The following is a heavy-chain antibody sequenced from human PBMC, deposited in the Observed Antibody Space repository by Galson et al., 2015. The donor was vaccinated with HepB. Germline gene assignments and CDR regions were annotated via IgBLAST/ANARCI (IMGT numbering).Heavy chain of an antibody. J-gene: IGHJ4*02. V-gene: IGHV3-66*01. CDR2: IYSGGST. Sequence: SLRLSCAASGFTVSSNYMSWVRRAPGMGLEWVSVIYSGGSTYYADSVKGRFTISRDNSKNTLYLQMNTLRAEDTAVYYCARDPASGYWGQGTLVTVSS. D-gene: IGHD3-10*01. CDR1: GFTVSSNY. CDR3: ARDPASGY.